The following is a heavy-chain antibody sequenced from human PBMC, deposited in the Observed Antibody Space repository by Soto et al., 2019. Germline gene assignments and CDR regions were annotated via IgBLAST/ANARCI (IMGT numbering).Heavy chain of an antibody. Sequence: PSETLSLTCTVSGGSISSGDYYWSWIRQPPGKGLEWIGYIYYSGSTYYNPSLKSRVTISVDTSKNQFSLKLSSVTAADTAVYYCARDDRYYYDSSGYKLDWGQVTLVTVSS. J-gene: IGHJ4*02. D-gene: IGHD3-22*01. V-gene: IGHV4-30-4*01. CDR2: IYYSGST. CDR1: GGSISSGDYY. CDR3: ARDDRYYYDSSGYKLD.